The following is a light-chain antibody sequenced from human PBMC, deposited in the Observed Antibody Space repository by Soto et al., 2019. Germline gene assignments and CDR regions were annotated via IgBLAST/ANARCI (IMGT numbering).Light chain of an antibody. CDR1: QSVSSN. Sequence: EMVMTQSPATLSVSPGERATLSCRASQSVSSNLAWYQQKPGQAPRLLIYAASTRATGIPARFSGSGSGTEFTLTISSLQSEDFAVYYCQQYNNWWTFGQGTKVDIK. V-gene: IGKV3-15*01. J-gene: IGKJ1*01. CDR2: AAS. CDR3: QQYNNWWT.